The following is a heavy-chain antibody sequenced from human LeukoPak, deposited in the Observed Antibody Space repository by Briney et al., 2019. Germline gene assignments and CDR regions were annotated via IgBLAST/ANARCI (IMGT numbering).Heavy chain of an antibody. D-gene: IGHD4-17*01. CDR1: GGSISSSSYY. J-gene: IGHJ4*02. CDR2: IYYSGST. V-gene: IGHV4-39*07. CDR3: ARATMRTVTTFDY. Sequence: SETLSLTCTVSGGSISSSSYYWGWIRQPPGKGLEWIGSIYYSGSTYYNPSLKSRVTISVDTSKNQSSLKLSSVTAADTAVYYCARATMRTVTTFDYWGQGTLVTVSS.